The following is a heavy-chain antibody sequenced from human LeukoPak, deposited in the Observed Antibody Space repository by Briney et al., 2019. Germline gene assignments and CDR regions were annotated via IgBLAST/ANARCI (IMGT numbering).Heavy chain of an antibody. CDR3: ARDFFPIADSTWYEIGY. J-gene: IGHJ4*02. Sequence: GGSLRLSCAASGFTFSSYAMHWVRQAPGKGLEWVALISYDGYDKSYADSVRGRFTISRDNSKNTLNLQMDSLRSEDTAVYYCARDFFPIADSTWYEIGYWGQGTLVTVSS. D-gene: IGHD2-21*01. V-gene: IGHV3-30-3*01. CDR1: GFTFSSYA. CDR2: ISYDGYDK.